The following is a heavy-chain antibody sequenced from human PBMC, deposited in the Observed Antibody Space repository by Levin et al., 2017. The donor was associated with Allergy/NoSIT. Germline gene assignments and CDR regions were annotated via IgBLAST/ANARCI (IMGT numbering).Heavy chain of an antibody. J-gene: IGHJ4*02. CDR2: ISSSSSYI. CDR3: ARWRVDGDLDY. D-gene: IGHD4-17*01. V-gene: IGHV3-21*01. Sequence: GESLKISCAASGFTFSSYSMNWVRQAPGKGLEWVSSISSSSSYIYYADSVKGRFTISRDNAKNSLYLQMNSLRAEDTAVYYCARWRVDGDLDYWGQGTLVTVSS. CDR1: GFTFSSYS.